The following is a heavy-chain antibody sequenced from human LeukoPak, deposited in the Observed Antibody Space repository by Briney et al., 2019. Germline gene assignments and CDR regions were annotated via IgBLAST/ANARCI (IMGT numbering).Heavy chain of an antibody. J-gene: IGHJ3*02. CDR1: GGSISSGSYY. Sequence: SQTLSLTCTVSGGSISSGSYYWSWIRQPAGKGLEWIGRIYTSGSTSYNPSLKSRVTISVDTSKNQFSLKLSSVTAADTAVYYCAQGYWGHHDAFDIWGQGTMVTVSS. D-gene: IGHD7-27*01. V-gene: IGHV4-61*02. CDR3: AQGYWGHHDAFDI. CDR2: IYTSGST.